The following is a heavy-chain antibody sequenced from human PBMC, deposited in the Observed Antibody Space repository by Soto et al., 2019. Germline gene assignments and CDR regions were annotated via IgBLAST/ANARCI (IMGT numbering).Heavy chain of an antibody. Sequence: SVKVSCKASGGTFSSYAISWVRQAPGQGLEWMGGIIPIFGTANYAQKFQGRVTITADKSTSTAYMELSSLRSEDTAVYYCARSPLPQYYFDYWGQGTLVTVSS. J-gene: IGHJ4*02. CDR2: IIPIFGTA. CDR1: GGTFSSYA. V-gene: IGHV1-69*06. CDR3: ARSPLPQYYFDY.